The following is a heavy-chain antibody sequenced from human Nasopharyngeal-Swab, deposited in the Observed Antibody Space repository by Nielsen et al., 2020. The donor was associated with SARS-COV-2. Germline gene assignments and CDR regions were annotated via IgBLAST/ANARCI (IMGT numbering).Heavy chain of an antibody. J-gene: IGHJ4*02. CDR2: LSGSGGTI. D-gene: IGHD6-19*01. CDR1: GFTFSNYA. Sequence: SGVSGFTFSNYALNWVRRAPGQGLEWVSGLSGSGGTIYYVDSVKGRFTISRDNYRKSLYLHMSNLRAEDTAIYYCAKGYSSGWVPYEYWGQGTLVTVSS. CDR3: AKGYSSGWVPYEY. V-gene: IGHV3-23*01.